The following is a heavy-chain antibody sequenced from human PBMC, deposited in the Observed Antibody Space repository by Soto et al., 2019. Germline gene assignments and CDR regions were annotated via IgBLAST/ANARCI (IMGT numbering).Heavy chain of an antibody. CDR1: GYTFTSYG. CDR2: ISAYNDNT. CDR3: ARARSSGWYPSFDY. Sequence: ASVKVSCKASGYTFTSYGISWVRQAPGQGLEWMGWISAYNDNTNYAQKLQGRVTMTTDTSTSTAYMELRSLRSDDTAVYYCARARSSGWYPSFDYWGQGTLVTVSS. V-gene: IGHV1-18*01. J-gene: IGHJ4*02. D-gene: IGHD6-19*01.